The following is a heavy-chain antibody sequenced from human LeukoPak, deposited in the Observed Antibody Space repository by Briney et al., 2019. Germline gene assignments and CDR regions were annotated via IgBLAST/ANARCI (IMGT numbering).Heavy chain of an antibody. CDR2: INPNSGGT. Sequence: ASVKVSCKASGYTFTGYYMHWVRQAPGQGLEWMGWINPNSGGTNYAQKFQGRVTMTRATSISTAYMELSRLRADDTAVYYGARGTGEGYSYGRYYFDYWGQGTLVTVSS. V-gene: IGHV1-2*02. D-gene: IGHD5-18*01. J-gene: IGHJ4*02. CDR3: ARGTGEGYSYGRYYFDY. CDR1: GYTFTGYY.